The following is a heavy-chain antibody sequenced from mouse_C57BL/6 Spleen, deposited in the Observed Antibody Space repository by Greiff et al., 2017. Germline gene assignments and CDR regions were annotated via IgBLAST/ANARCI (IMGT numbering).Heavy chain of an antibody. CDR1: GYTFTSYW. D-gene: IGHD2-4*01. V-gene: IGHV1-69*01. Sequence: QVQLQQPGAELVMPGASVKLSCKASGYTFTSYWMHWVKQRPGQGLEWIGEIDPSDSYTNYNQKFKGKSTLAVDKSSSTAYMHLSSLTSEDSAVYYCARRRDYDYRYWYFDVWGTGTTVTVSS. CDR2: IDPSDSYT. CDR3: ARRRDYDYRYWYFDV. J-gene: IGHJ1*03.